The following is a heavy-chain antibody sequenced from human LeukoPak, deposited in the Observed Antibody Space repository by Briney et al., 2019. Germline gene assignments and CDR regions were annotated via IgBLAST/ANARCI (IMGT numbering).Heavy chain of an antibody. J-gene: IGHJ5*02. Sequence: SETLSLTCAVYGGSFIGYYWSWIRQPPGKGLEWIGEINHSGSTNYNPSLKSRVTISVDTSKNQFSLKLSSVTAADTAVYYCARGYYDFWSGYSNWFDPWGQGTLVTVSS. V-gene: IGHV4-34*01. D-gene: IGHD3-3*01. CDR2: INHSGST. CDR3: ARGYYDFWSGYSNWFDP. CDR1: GGSFIGYY.